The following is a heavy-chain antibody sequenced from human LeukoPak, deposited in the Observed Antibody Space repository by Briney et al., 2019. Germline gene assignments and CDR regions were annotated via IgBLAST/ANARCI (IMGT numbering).Heavy chain of an antibody. J-gene: IGHJ4*02. CDR3: TRNYDSSGYTTFGY. CDR1: GGSISTYY. V-gene: IGHV4-59*01. CDR2: IYYSGST. D-gene: IGHD3-22*01. Sequence: SETLSLTCTVSGGSISTYYWSWIRQPPGKGLEWIGHIYYSGSTNYNPSLKSRVTIAVDSSKNHFSLKLSSVTAADTAVYSCTRNYDSSGYTTFGYWGRGTLVTVSS.